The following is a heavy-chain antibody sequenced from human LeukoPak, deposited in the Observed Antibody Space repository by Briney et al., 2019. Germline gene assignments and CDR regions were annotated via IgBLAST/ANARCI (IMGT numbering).Heavy chain of an antibody. V-gene: IGHV1-2*02. J-gene: IGHJ4*02. CDR3: ATTRVTTTRLDY. D-gene: IGHD5-12*01. CDR2: INPNSGVT. CDR1: GYMFTGYY. Sequence: ASVKVSCKASGYMFTGYYMHWVRQAPGQGLEWMGWINPNSGVTNYAQKFQGRVTMTRDTSISTAYMELTSLRSDDTAVYYCATTRVTTTRLDYWGQGTLVTVSS.